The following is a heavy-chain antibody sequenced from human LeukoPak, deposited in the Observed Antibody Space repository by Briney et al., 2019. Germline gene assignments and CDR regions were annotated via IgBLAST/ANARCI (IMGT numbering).Heavy chain of an antibody. CDR3: ARDPYSSSWNRNYYFDY. V-gene: IGHV4-34*01. CDR1: GGSFSGYY. D-gene: IGHD6-13*01. J-gene: IGHJ4*02. Sequence: KPSETLSLTCAVYGGSFSGYYWSWIRQPPGKGLEWIGEINHSGSTNYNPSLKSRVTISVDTSKNQFSLKLSSVTAADTAVHYCARDPYSSSWNRNYYFDYWGQGTLVTVSS. CDR2: INHSGST.